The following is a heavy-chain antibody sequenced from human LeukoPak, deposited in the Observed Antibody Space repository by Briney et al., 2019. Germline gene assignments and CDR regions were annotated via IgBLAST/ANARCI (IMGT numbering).Heavy chain of an antibody. CDR3: ARAVYDFWSGYSSYFDY. Sequence: SETLSLTCAVYGGSFSGYYWSWIRQPPGKGLEWIGEINHSGSTNYDPSLKSRVTISVDTSKNQFSLKLSSVPAADTAVYYCARAVYDFWSGYSSYFDYWGQGTLVTVSS. J-gene: IGHJ4*02. D-gene: IGHD3-3*01. V-gene: IGHV4-34*01. CDR1: GGSFSGYY. CDR2: INHSGST.